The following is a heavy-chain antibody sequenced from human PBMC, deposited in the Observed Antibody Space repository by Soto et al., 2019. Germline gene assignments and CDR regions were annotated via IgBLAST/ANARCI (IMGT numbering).Heavy chain of an antibody. J-gene: IGHJ6*02. CDR2: IDPSDSYT. CDR3: ARHRRSSSRRDYGMDV. V-gene: IGHV5-10-1*01. Sequence: PGESLKISCKGSGYNFTSYWISWVRQKHGKGLEWMGRIDPSDSYTNYSPSFQGHVTISADKSISTAYLQWSSLKASDTAMYYCARHRRSSSRRDYGMDVWGQGTTVTVSS. D-gene: IGHD6-13*01. CDR1: GYNFTSYW.